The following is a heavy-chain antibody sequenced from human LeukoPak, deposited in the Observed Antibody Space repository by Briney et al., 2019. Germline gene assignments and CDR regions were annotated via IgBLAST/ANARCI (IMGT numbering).Heavy chain of an antibody. Sequence: SETLSLTCTVSGGSISSYYWSWIRQPPGKGLEWIGNIYYSGSTNYNPSLKSRVTISVDTSKNQFSLKLSSVTAADTAVYYCATFNPGYWGQGTLVTVSS. V-gene: IGHV4-59*01. J-gene: IGHJ4*02. CDR1: GGSISSYY. CDR2: IYYSGST. CDR3: ATFNPGY.